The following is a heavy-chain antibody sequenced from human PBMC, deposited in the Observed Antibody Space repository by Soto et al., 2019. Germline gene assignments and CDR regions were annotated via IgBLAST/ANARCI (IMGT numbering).Heavy chain of an antibody. D-gene: IGHD6-13*01. J-gene: IGHJ6*02. Sequence: VGSLRLSCAAPGFTFSSYAMHWVRQAPGKGLEWVAVISYDGSNKYYADSVKGRFTISRDNSKNTLYLQMNSLRAEDTAVYYCARERDSSRYYYGMDVWGQGTTVTVSS. CDR3: ARERDSSRYYYGMDV. CDR2: ISYDGSNK. CDR1: GFTFSSYA. V-gene: IGHV3-30-3*01.